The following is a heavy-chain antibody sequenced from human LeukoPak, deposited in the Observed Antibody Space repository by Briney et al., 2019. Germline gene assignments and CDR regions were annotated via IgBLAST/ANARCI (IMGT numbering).Heavy chain of an antibody. Sequence: PSETLSLTCTVSGGSISSYYWSWIRQPPGKGLEXIGYIYYSGSTNYNPSLKSRVTISVDTSKNQFSLKLSSVTAADTAVYYCARDQEISGSYDYWGQGTLVTVSS. CDR1: GGSISSYY. J-gene: IGHJ4*02. D-gene: IGHD1-26*01. V-gene: IGHV4-59*01. CDR3: ARDQEISGSYDY. CDR2: IYYSGST.